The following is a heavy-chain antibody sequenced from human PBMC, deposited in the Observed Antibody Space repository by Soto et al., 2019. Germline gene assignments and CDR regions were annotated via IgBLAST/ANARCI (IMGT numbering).Heavy chain of an antibody. D-gene: IGHD6-13*01. V-gene: IGHV1-69*02. CDR2: IIPILGIA. J-gene: IGHJ4*02. Sequence: QVQLVQSGAEVKKPGSSVKVSCKASGGTFSSYTISWVRQAPGQGLEWMGRIIPILGIANYAQKFQGRVTITADKSTSTAYMELSSLRSEDTVVYYCARTIAAAGTGQLDYWGQGTLVTVSS. CDR1: GGTFSSYT. CDR3: ARTIAAAGTGQLDY.